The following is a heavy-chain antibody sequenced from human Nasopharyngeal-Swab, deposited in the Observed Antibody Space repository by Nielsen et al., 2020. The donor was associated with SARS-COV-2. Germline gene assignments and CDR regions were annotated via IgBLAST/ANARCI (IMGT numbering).Heavy chain of an antibody. V-gene: IGHV3-30-3*01. CDR1: GFIFSNYA. J-gene: IGHJ4*02. Sequence: GGSLRLSCAASGFIFSNYAMPWVRQAPGKGLEWVAVVASDESFQHYADSVQGRFTIARDQSKNTLSLQMKSMRLDDTAVYYCAKEAGGGRSIGLDYWGQGILVTVSP. D-gene: IGHD2/OR15-2a*01. CDR3: AKEAGGGRSIGLDY. CDR2: VASDESFQ.